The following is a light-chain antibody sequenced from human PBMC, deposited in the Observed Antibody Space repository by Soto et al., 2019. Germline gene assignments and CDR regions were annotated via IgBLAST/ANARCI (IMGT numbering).Light chain of an antibody. CDR1: SSDVGGYNY. Sequence: QSALTQPPSASGSPGQSVTISCTGTSSDVGGYNYVSWYQQHPGKAPKLIIFDVSARPSGVPDRFSGSKSGNTASLTISGLQADDEADYYCCSYAGTYSPVLGGGTKLTVL. CDR2: DVS. V-gene: IGLV2-11*01. J-gene: IGLJ2*01. CDR3: CSYAGTYSPV.